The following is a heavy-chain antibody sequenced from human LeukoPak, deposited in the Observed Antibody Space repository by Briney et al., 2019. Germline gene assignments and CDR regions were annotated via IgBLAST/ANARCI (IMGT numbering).Heavy chain of an antibody. CDR3: ARAGDSSGYCNY. CDR2: INHSGST. V-gene: IGHV4-34*01. J-gene: IGHJ4*02. Sequence: SETLSLTCAVYGGPFSGYYWIWIRQPPGKGLEWIGEINHSGSTNYNPSLKSRVNISVDTSKNQFSLKLSSVTGADTAVYYCARAGDSSGYCNYWGQGTLVTVSS. D-gene: IGHD3-22*01. CDR1: GGPFSGYY.